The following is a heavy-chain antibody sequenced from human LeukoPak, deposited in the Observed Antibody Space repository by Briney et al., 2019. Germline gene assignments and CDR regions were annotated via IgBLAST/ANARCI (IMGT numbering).Heavy chain of an antibody. D-gene: IGHD3-3*01. CDR1: GGSISSSSYY. V-gene: IGHV4-39*07. CDR3: ARGRTIFGVVIINYNWFDP. J-gene: IGHJ5*02. Sequence: SETLSLTCTVSGGSISSSSYYWGWIRQPPGKGLEWIGRIYYSGSTYYNPSLKSRVTISVDTSKNQFSLKLSSVTAADTAVYYCARGRTIFGVVIINYNWFDPWGLGTLVTVSS. CDR2: IYYSGST.